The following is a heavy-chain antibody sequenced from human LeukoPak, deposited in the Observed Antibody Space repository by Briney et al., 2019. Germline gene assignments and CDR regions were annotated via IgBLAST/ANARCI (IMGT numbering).Heavy chain of an antibody. V-gene: IGHV3-30-3*01. Sequence: GGSLRLSCAASGFTFSSYAMHWVRQAPGKGLEWVAVISYDGSNKYYADSVKGRFTISRDNSKNPLYLQRNSLRAEDTAVYYCARFVDCSSTSCYVNYYYGMDVWGQGTTVTVSS. CDR1: GFTFSSYA. D-gene: IGHD2-2*01. CDR3: ARFVDCSSTSCYVNYYYGMDV. CDR2: ISYDGSNK. J-gene: IGHJ6*02.